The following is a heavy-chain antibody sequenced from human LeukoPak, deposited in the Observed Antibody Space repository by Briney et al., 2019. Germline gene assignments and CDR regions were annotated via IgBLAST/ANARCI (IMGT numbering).Heavy chain of an antibody. CDR2: IYYSGST. V-gene: IGHV4-39*01. CDR1: GGSISSSSYY. D-gene: IGHD2-15*01. Sequence: SETLSLTCTVSGGSISSSSYYWGWIRQPPGKGLEWIGSIYYSGSTYYNPSLKSRVTISVDTSKNQFSLKLSSVTAADTAVYYCARQIVVVVAAGLYNWFDPWGQGTLVTVSS. CDR3: ARQIVVVVAAGLYNWFDP. J-gene: IGHJ5*02.